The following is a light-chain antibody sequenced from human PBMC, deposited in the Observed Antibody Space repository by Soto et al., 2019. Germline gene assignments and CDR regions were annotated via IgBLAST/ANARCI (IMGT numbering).Light chain of an antibody. J-gene: IGLJ2*01. CDR3: NSYAGSNTLV. V-gene: IGLV2-8*01. CDR2: EVT. Sequence: QSALTQPPSASGSPGQSVTISCTGTSSDVGGYDYVSWYQQHPGKAPKLMIYEVTIRPSGVSDRFSGSKSGSTASLTVSGLRAEDEAYYYCNSYAGSNTLVFGGGTKVTVL. CDR1: SSDVGGYDY.